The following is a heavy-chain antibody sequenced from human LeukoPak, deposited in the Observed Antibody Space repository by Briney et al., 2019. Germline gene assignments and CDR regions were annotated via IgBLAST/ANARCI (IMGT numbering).Heavy chain of an antibody. CDR3: ARDLVYGGHSKRFWYFDL. J-gene: IGHJ2*01. V-gene: IGHV4-61*02. D-gene: IGHD4-23*01. Sequence: SQTLSLTCTVSGGSISSAIYFWSWIRQPAGKGLEWIGRISTSGSTNYNPSLRSRVTISMDRSKNQFSLKLSSVTAADRAVYYCARDLVYGGHSKRFWYFDLWGRGTLVTVSS. CDR2: ISTSGST. CDR1: GGSISSAIYF.